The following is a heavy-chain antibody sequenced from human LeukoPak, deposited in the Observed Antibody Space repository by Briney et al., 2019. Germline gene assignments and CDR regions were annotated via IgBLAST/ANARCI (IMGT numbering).Heavy chain of an antibody. CDR3: TTDFWSGGSYPLDY. CDR1: GFTFSNAW. CDR2: IKSKTDGGTT. Sequence: GGSLRLSCAASGFTFSNAWMSWVRQAPGKGLEWVGRIKSKTDGGTTDYAAPVKGRFTISRDDSKNTLYLQMNSLKTEDTAVYYCTTDFWSGGSYPLDYWGQGTLVTVSS. D-gene: IGHD2-15*01. J-gene: IGHJ4*02. V-gene: IGHV3-15*01.